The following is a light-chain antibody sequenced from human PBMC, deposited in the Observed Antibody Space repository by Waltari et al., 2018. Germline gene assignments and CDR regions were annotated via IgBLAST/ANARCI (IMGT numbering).Light chain of an antibody. Sequence: QSALPQPASVSGSPGQSITISCTRTSGDIGAYNYVSWYQQHPGKAPKLMIYDVSNRPSGVSNRFSGSKSGNTASLTISGLQAEDEADYYCNSYTRSNTLVFGGGTKLTVL. CDR2: DVS. V-gene: IGLV2-14*03. J-gene: IGLJ2*01. CDR1: SGDIGAYNY. CDR3: NSYTRSNTLV.